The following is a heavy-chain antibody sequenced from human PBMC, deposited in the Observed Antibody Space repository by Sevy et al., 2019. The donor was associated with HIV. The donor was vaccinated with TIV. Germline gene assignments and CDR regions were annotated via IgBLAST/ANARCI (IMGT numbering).Heavy chain of an antibody. CDR1: GFTFSSYA. J-gene: IGHJ6*02. CDR3: ARDLRRGLLDV. V-gene: IGHV3-30-3*01. Sequence: GGSLRLSCAASGFTFSSYAMHWVRQAPGKGLEWVAVISYDGSNKYYADSVKGRFTISRDNSKNTLYLQMNSLTAEDTVVYYWARDLRRGLLDVWGQGTTVTVSS. CDR2: ISYDGSNK. D-gene: IGHD3-10*01.